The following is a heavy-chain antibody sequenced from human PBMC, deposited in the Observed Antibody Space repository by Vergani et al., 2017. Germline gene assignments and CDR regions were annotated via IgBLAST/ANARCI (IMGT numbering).Heavy chain of an antibody. CDR3: AKDGVVRSWFDP. D-gene: IGHD2-21*01. Sequence: EVQLVESGGGLVQPGGSLRLSCAASGFTFSSYEMNWVRQAPGKGLEWVSYISRSGSTIYYADSVKGRFTISRDNSKNTLYLQMNSLRAEDTAVYYCAKDGVVRSWFDPWGQGSLVTVSS. CDR2: ISRSGSTI. CDR1: GFTFSSYE. J-gene: IGHJ5*02. V-gene: IGHV3-48*03.